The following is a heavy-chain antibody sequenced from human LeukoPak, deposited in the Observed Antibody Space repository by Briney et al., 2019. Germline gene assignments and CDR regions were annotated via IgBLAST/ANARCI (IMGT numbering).Heavy chain of an antibody. Sequence: GASVKVSCKASGGTFSSYAISWVRQAPGQGLEWMGWINTNTGNPTYAQGFTGRFVFSLDTSVSTAYLQISSLKAEDTAVYYCARAHHLRYFDWLSDNWGQGTLVTVSS. CDR2: INTNTGNP. CDR3: ARAHHLRYFDWLSDN. V-gene: IGHV7-4-1*02. D-gene: IGHD3-9*01. J-gene: IGHJ4*02. CDR1: GGTFSSYA.